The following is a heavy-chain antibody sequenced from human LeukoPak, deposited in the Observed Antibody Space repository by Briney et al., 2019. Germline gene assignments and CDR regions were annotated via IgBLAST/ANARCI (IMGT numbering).Heavy chain of an antibody. J-gene: IGHJ4*02. CDR2: IRQDGGER. CDR3: ARVANWDLDY. D-gene: IGHD1-1*01. CDR1: GFSFSNYW. V-gene: IGHV3-7*05. Sequence: GGSLRLSCAASGFSFSNYWMSWVRQAPGKGLEWVASIRQDGGERYYVDSVRGRFTISGDNAEDSLYLQMNSLRAEDTAVYYCARVANWDLDYWGQGTLVTVSS.